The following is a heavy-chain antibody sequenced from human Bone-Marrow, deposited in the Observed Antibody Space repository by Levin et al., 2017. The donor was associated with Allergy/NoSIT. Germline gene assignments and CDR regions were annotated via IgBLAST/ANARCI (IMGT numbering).Heavy chain of an antibody. J-gene: IGHJ5*02. D-gene: IGHD3-22*01. Sequence: QPGGSLRLSCAASGFTFGDYAMHWVRQVPGKGLEWVSVISWNSGSLYYADSVKGRFTISRDNAKNSLYLQMSSLRPEDTALYCCTKGSHYYYDSIDNWFDPWGQGTLVTVSS. CDR3: TKGSHYYYDSIDNWFDP. V-gene: IGHV3-9*01. CDR2: ISWNSGSL. CDR1: GFTFGDYA.